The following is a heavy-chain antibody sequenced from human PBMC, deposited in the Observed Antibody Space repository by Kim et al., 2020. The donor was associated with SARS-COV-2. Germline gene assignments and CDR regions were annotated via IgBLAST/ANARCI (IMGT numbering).Heavy chain of an antibody. V-gene: IGHV3-21*01. CDR3: ARDCGAVAVGIDY. Sequence: GGSLRLSCAASGFIFSSYSMNWVRQAPGKGLEWVSSISSSSSYIYYADSVKGRFTMSRDNAKNSLYLQMNSLRVEDTAVYYCARDCGAVAVGIDYWGQGT. J-gene: IGHJ4*02. D-gene: IGHD6-19*01. CDR1: GFIFSSYS. CDR2: ISSSSSYI.